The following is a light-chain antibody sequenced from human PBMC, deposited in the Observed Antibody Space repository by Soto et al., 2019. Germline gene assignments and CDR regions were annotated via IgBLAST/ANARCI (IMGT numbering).Light chain of an antibody. CDR3: HHYHAYPPT. Sequence: AIRMTQSPPSFSASTGDRVTITCRASQSIGTYLARYQQRPGKAPNLLIYSASILQSGVPSRFSGSGSGTDITLTITSLESEEFATYYCHHYHAYPPTFSQRTNVGI. CDR2: SAS. V-gene: IGKV1-8*01. CDR1: QSIGTY. J-gene: IGKJ1*01.